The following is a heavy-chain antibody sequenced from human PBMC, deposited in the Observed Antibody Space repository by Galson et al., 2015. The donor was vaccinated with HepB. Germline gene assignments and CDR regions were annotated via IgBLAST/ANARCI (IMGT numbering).Heavy chain of an antibody. D-gene: IGHD1-26*01. CDR1: GSTFTSYW. Sequence: QSGAEVTKPGESLKISCKTSGSTFTSYWIGWVRQMPGKGLEWMGTIYPGDSDTRYSPSFQGQVTISGDKSSSTAYLQWSSLKASDTAMYYCARQGSGSQRVIDYWGQGTLVTVSS. J-gene: IGHJ4*02. CDR2: IYPGDSDT. V-gene: IGHV5-51*01. CDR3: ARQGSGSQRVIDY.